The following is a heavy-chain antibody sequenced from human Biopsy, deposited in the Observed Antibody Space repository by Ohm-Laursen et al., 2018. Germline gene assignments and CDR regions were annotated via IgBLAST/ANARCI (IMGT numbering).Heavy chain of an antibody. Sequence: GSLRLSCTASGFTFSDDYMDWVRQAPGKGLEWVGRTRSKASSYTTQYAASVRGRFTISRDDSENSLSLQMNSLKTEDTAVYYCARQYYGWGSPNGFDIWGQGTMVTVSS. D-gene: IGHD3-10*01. CDR1: GFTFSDDY. CDR3: ARQYYGWGSPNGFDI. V-gene: IGHV3-72*01. CDR2: TRSKASSYTT. J-gene: IGHJ3*02.